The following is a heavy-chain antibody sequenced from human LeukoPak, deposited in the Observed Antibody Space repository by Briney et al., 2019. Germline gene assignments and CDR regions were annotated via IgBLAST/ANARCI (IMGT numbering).Heavy chain of an antibody. CDR2: ISGSGGST. Sequence: GGSLRLSCAASGFTFSSYGMSWVRQAPGKGLEWVSAISGSGGSTYYADSVKGRFTISRDNAKNSLYLQMNSLRAEDTAVYYRARDLGPPDDWFDPWGQGTLVTVSS. CDR1: GFTFSSYG. D-gene: IGHD3-16*01. J-gene: IGHJ5*02. CDR3: ARDLGPPDDWFDP. V-gene: IGHV3-23*01.